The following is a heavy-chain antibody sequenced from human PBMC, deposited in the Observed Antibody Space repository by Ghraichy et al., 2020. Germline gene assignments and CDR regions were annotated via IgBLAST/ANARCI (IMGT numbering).Heavy chain of an antibody. Sequence: GGSLRLSCAASGFTFSTYGMHWVRQAPGKGLEWVAIILHDGSQEFYGDSVKGRFTISRDNSMNMLFLQMNSLRPEDTAVYYCAEEVTMYGVGYYHYMDVLGKGTTVTVSS. CDR3: AEEVTMYGVGYYHYMDV. J-gene: IGHJ6*03. CDR1: GFTFSTYG. D-gene: IGHD3-3*01. V-gene: IGHV3-30*18. CDR2: ILHDGSQE.